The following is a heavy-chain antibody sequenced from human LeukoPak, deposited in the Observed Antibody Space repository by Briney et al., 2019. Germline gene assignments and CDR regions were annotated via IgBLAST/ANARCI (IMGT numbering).Heavy chain of an antibody. CDR2: IKQDGDDK. CDR3: ARDQTLVAIGASGY. J-gene: IGHJ4*02. V-gene: IGHV3-7*01. D-gene: IGHD2/OR15-2a*01. Sequence: GGSLRLSCVASGFKFSGYWMTWVRHTPGKGLEWVANIKQDGDDKYYAESVRGRFTISRDNVRNSLYLQMNSLRAEDTGIYYCARDQTLVAIGASGYWGQGTLVTISS. CDR1: GFKFSGYW.